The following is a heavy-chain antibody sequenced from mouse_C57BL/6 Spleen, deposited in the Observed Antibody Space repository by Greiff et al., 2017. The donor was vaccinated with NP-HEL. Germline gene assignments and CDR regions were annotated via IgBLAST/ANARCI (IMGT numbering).Heavy chain of an antibody. J-gene: IGHJ4*01. Sequence: QVQLQQPGAELVRPGSSVKLSCKASGYTFTSYWMDWVKQRPGQGLEWIGNIYPSDSETHYNQKFKDKATLTVDKSSSTAYMQLSSLTSEDSAVYYCAISRLDYAMDYWGQGTSVTVSS. CDR1: GYTFTSYW. CDR2: IYPSDSET. V-gene: IGHV1-61*01. D-gene: IGHD2-2*01. CDR3: AISRLDYAMDY.